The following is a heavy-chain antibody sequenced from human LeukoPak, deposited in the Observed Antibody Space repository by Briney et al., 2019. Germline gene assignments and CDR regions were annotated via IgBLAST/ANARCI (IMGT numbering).Heavy chain of an antibody. CDR1: GLTFSSYS. J-gene: IGHJ4*02. CDR3: AKDSDGVDTAMVN. V-gene: IGHV3-30*02. CDR2: IRYDGSNK. Sequence: GSLRLSCAASGLTFSSYSMNWVRQAPGKGLEWVAFIRYDGSNKYYADSVKGRFTISRDNSKNTLYLQMNSLRAEDTAVYYCAKDSDGVDTAMVNWGQGTLVTVSS. D-gene: IGHD5-18*01.